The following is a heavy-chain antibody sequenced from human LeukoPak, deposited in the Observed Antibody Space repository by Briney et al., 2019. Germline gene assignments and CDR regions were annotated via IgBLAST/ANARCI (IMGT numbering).Heavy chain of an antibody. Sequence: SETLSLTRTVSGGSISSASYYWSWIRQPAGKGLEWIGRIYISGSTNYNPSLKSRVTISVDTSKNQFSLKLSSVTAADTAVYYCAREREGPYGYLDYWGQGTLVTVSS. CDR3: AREREGPYGYLDY. CDR2: IYISGST. CDR1: GGSISSASYY. V-gene: IGHV4-61*02. J-gene: IGHJ4*02. D-gene: IGHD4-17*01.